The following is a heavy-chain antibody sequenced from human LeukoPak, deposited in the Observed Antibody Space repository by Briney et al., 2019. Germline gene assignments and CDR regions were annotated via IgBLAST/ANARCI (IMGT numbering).Heavy chain of an antibody. D-gene: IGHD7-27*01. J-gene: IGHJ4*02. Sequence: GGSLRLSCAASGFTFSSYSMNWVRQAPGKGLEWVSSISSSSSYIYYADSVKGRFTISRDNAKNSLYLQMNSLRAEDTAVYYCARVRYGDRYFDYWGQGTLVTVSS. CDR2: ISSSSSYI. V-gene: IGHV3-21*01. CDR1: GFTFSSYS. CDR3: ARVRYGDRYFDY.